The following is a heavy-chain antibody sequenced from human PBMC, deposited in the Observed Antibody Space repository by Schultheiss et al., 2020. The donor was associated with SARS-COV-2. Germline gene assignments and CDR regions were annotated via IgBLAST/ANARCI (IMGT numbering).Heavy chain of an antibody. CDR1: GGSISSGSYY. V-gene: IGHV4-61*02. D-gene: IGHD6-19*01. CDR2: IYTSGST. CDR3: ATQVGGAGY. Sequence: SETLSLTCTVSGGSISSGSYYWSWIRQPAGKGLEWIGRIYTSGSTNYNPSLKSRVTISVDTSKNQFSLKLSSVTAADTAVYYCATQVGGAGYWGQGTLVTVSS. J-gene: IGHJ4*02.